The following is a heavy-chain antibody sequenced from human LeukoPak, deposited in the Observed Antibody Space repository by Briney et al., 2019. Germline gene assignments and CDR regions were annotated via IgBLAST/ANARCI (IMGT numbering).Heavy chain of an antibody. J-gene: IGHJ3*02. D-gene: IGHD2-2*03. Sequence: GGSLRLSCAASGFTFVNYGFHWVRQAPGKALEWVAFISYNGNKKYGDSVKGRFTISRDNSKNTLYPQMNGLRPEDTAVYYCARDPLDISRWANAFDIWGQGTMVTVSS. CDR3: ARDPLDISRWANAFDI. CDR1: GFTFVNYG. CDR2: ISYNGNKK. V-gene: IGHV3-30*03.